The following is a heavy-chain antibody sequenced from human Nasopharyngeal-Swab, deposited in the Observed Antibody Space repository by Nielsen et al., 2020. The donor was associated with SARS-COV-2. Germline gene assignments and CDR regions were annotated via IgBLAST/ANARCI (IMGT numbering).Heavy chain of an antibody. CDR2: ITGSGDAT. D-gene: IGHD3-16*01. J-gene: IGHJ6*02. Sequence: GESLKISCGASGFTFSSYTMSWVRQAPGRGLEWVSAITGSGDATNYADSVGGRFTISRDNSKSTLYLQMNSLRAEDTAEYFCAKDGVRLNGIDVWGQGTTVTVSS. V-gene: IGHV3-23*01. CDR3: AKDGVRLNGIDV. CDR1: GFTFSSYT.